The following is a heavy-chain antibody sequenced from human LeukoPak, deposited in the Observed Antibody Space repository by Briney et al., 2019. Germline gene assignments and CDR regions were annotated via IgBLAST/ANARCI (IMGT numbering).Heavy chain of an antibody. D-gene: IGHD2-15*01. CDR1: GYTFTSYG. CDR3: ARNPLGYCSGGSCYRAAFDI. CDR2: ISVHNGNP. J-gene: IGHJ3*02. V-gene: IGHV1-18*01. Sequence: ASVKVSCKASGYTFTSYGISWVRQAPGPGLEWMGWISVHNGNPNYAQKLQGRVTMTTDTSTSTAYMELRSLRSDDTAVYYCARNPLGYCSGGSCYRAAFDIWGQETMVTVSS.